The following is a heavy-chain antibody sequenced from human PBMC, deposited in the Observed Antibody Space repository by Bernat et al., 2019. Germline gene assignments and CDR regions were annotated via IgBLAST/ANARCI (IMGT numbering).Heavy chain of an antibody. J-gene: IGHJ4*02. D-gene: IGHD3-3*01. CDR3: AKGGLRFLGWLFPIDY. V-gene: IGHV3-43*01. Sequence: EVQLVESGGVVVQPGGSLRLSCAASGFTFDDYTMHWVRQAPGKGLEWVSLISWDGGSTYYADSVKGRFTISRDNSKNSLYLQMNSLRTEDTALYYCAKGGLRFLGWLFPIDYWGQGTLVTVSS. CDR1: GFTFDDYT. CDR2: ISWDGGST.